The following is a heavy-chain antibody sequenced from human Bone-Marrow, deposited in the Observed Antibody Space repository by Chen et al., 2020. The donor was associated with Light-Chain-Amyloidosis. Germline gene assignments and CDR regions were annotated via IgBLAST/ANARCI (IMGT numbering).Heavy chain of an antibody. CDR2: IYPDDSDA. CDR1: GYTLPNYW. CDR3: ARRRDGYNFDY. V-gene: IGHV5-51*01. Sequence: EVQLEQSGQEVKKPGESLKISCKGSGYTLPNYWIGWVRQMPGKGLEWMGVIYPDDSDARYSPSFEGQVTISADKSITTAYLQWRSLKASDTAMYYCARRRDGYNFDYWGQGTLVTVSS. D-gene: IGHD5-12*01. J-gene: IGHJ4*02.